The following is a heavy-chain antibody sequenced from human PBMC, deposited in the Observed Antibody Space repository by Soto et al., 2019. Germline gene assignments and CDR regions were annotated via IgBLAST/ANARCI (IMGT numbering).Heavy chain of an antibody. CDR2: IIPIFGTA. V-gene: IGHV1-69*12. J-gene: IGHJ4*02. Sequence: QVQLVQSGAEVKKPGSSVKVSCKASGGTFSSYAISWVRQAPGQGLEWMGGIIPIFGTANYAQKFQGRVTIRAAXSTSTAYMELSSLRSEDTAVYYCARAYSYGFVFDYWGQGTLVTVSS. D-gene: IGHD5-18*01. CDR3: ARAYSYGFVFDY. CDR1: GGTFSSYA.